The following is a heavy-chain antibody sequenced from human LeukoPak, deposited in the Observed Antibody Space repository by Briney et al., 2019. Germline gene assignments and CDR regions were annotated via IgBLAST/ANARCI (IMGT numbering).Heavy chain of an antibody. D-gene: IGHD6-13*01. Sequence: SETLSLTCSVSGGSITSYYWSWIRQPPGKGLEWIGHVSDGGRTNYSPSLRSRVSISVDTSKNQFSLKLNSVTAADTAVYYCARGRNSSPRWYYFDYWGQGTLVTVSS. J-gene: IGHJ4*02. CDR3: ARGRNSSPRWYYFDY. V-gene: IGHV4-59*01. CDR2: VSDGGRT. CDR1: GGSITSYY.